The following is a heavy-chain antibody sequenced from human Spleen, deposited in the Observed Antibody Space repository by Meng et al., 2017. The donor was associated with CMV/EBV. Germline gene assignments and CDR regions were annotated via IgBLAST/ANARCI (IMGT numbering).Heavy chain of an antibody. CDR3: ARGRYSGVSFDY. CDR2: ISQTGST. J-gene: IGHJ4*02. CDR1: SGSFSGYY. D-gene: IGHD5-12*01. Sequence: SQTLSLTCAVYSGSFSGYYWSWIRQPPGKGLEWIGEISQTGSTNYNPSLKSRVTISLDTSKNQFSLKLTSVTAADTAVYYCARGRYSGVSFDYRGQGSLVTVSS. V-gene: IGHV4-34*01.